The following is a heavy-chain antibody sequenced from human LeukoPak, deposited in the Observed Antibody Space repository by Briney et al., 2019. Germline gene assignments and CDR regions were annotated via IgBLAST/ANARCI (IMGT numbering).Heavy chain of an antibody. V-gene: IGHV4-39*01. CDR3: ARPRDYGFDD. CDR1: GGSISTNNYY. D-gene: IGHD4-17*01. J-gene: IGHJ4*02. CDR2: IYSSGSS. Sequence: SETLSLTCTVSGGSISTNNYYWGWIRQPPGKGLKWIGTIYSSGSSYYNSSLKSRVTISLDTSKNQFSLQLKSLTAVDTAVYYCARPRDYGFDDWGQGTLVTVSS.